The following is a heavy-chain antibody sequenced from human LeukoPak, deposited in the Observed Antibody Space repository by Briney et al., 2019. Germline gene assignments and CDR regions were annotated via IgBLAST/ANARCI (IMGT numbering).Heavy chain of an antibody. Sequence: GGSLRLSCAASGFTFSSYAMTWVRQAPGKGLEWVSAISGSGDSTYYADSVKGRFTTSRDNSKNTLYLQVNNLRTEDTALYYCAKTSLSDASGHYYYMDVWGKGTTVTVSS. D-gene: IGHD3-3*01. J-gene: IGHJ6*03. V-gene: IGHV3-23*01. CDR1: GFTFSSYA. CDR2: ISGSGDST. CDR3: AKTSLSDASGHYYYMDV.